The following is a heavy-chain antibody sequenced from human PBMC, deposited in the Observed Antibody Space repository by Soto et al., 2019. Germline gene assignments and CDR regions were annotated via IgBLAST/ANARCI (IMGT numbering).Heavy chain of an antibody. Sequence: PGGSLRLSCAASGFTFSSYAMSWVRQAPGKGLEWVSAISGSGGSTYYADSVKGRFTISRDNSKNTLYLQMNSLRAEDTAVYYCAKDSKRASHYYDSSGYFDYWGQGTLVTVSS. CDR1: GFTFSSYA. CDR2: ISGSGGST. CDR3: AKDSKRASHYYDSSGYFDY. J-gene: IGHJ4*02. D-gene: IGHD3-22*01. V-gene: IGHV3-23*01.